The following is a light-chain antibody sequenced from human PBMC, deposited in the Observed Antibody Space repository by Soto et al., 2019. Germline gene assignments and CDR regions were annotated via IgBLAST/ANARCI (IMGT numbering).Light chain of an antibody. CDR3: QQTYTIPPT. CDR2: AAS. CDR1: QSISIY. Sequence: DIQMTQSPSSLSASVGDRVTITCRATQSISIYLNWYQHKPGKAHHALIYAASSLQSGVPSRFSGSGSGTDFTLTISSLQPEDFATYYWQQTYTIPPTFGQGTKVDIK. J-gene: IGKJ1*01. V-gene: IGKV1-39*01.